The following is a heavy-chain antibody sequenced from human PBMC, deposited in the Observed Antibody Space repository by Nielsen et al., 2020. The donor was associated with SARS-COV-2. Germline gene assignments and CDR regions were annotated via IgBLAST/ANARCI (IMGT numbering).Heavy chain of an antibody. D-gene: IGHD2-21*02. V-gene: IGHV3-30-3*01. CDR1: GFTFSSYA. Sequence: GGSLRLSCAASGFTFSSYAMHWVRQAPGKGLEWVAVISYDGSNKYYADSVKGRITISRDNSKNTLYLQMNSLRAEDTAVYYCARGRDGGDKSESYMDVWGTGTTVSV. CDR3: ARGRDGGDKSESYMDV. J-gene: IGHJ6*03. CDR2: ISYDGSNK.